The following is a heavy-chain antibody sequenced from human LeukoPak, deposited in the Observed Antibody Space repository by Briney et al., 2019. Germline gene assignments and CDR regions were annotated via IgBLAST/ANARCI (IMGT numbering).Heavy chain of an antibody. CDR1: GYTLTELS. CDR3: ATAAAGTFDFDY. V-gene: IGHV1-24*01. J-gene: IGHJ4*02. CDR2: FDPEDGET. Sequence: ASVKVSCKVSGYTLTELSMHWVRQAPGKGLEWMGGFDPEDGETIYAQKFQGRVIMTEDTSTDTAYMELSSLRSEDTAVYYCATAAAGTFDFDYWGQGTLVTVSS. D-gene: IGHD6-13*01.